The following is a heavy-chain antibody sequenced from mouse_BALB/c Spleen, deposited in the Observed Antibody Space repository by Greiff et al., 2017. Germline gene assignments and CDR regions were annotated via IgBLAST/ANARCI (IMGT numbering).Heavy chain of an antibody. CDR1: GFTFSSYA. CDR2: ISSGGSYT. Sequence: EVQVVESGGGLVKPGGSLKLSCAASGFTFSSYAMSWVRQTPEKRLEWVATISSGGSYTYYPDSVKGRFTISRDNAKNTLYLQMSSLRSEDTAMYYCARRGYGAMDYWGQGTSVTVSS. V-gene: IGHV5-9-3*01. CDR3: ARRGYGAMDY. J-gene: IGHJ4*01. D-gene: IGHD3-1*01.